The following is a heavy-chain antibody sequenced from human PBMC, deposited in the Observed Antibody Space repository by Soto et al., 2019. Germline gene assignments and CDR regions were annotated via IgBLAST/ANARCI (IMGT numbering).Heavy chain of an antibody. Sequence: ASVKVXXXASGYTFTSYYMHWVRQAPGQGLEWMGIINPSGGSTSYAQKFQGRVTMTRDTSTSTVYMELSSLRSEDTAVYYCARDLLAAAGIRYWGQGTLVTVSS. D-gene: IGHD6-13*01. CDR1: GYTFTSYY. CDR3: ARDLLAAAGIRY. J-gene: IGHJ4*02. CDR2: INPSGGST. V-gene: IGHV1-46*01.